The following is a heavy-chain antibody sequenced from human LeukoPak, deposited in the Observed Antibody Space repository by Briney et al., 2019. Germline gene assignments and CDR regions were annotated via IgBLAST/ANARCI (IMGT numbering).Heavy chain of an antibody. CDR2: IAYTGTI. V-gene: IGHV3-48*01. J-gene: IGHJ4*02. Sequence: GGSLRLSCTASGFSFSSYSMNWVRQAPGKGLEWVVYIAYTGTIHYADSVRGRFAISRDNAKSSLFLQLNSLRAEDTAVYYCARDPHSLDYWGQGNLVTVSS. CDR3: ARDPHSLDY. CDR1: GFSFSSYS.